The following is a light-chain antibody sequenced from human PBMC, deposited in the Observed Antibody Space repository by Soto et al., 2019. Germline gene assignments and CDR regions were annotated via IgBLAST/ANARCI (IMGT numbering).Light chain of an antibody. Sequence: EIVMTQSPATLSVSPGERTTLSFSSSQSVSSNLAWYQQKLGQAPRLLIYGASTRATGIPARFSGSGSGTEFTLTISSLQSEDFAVYYCQQYNNWPRTFGQGTKVDI. CDR1: QSVSSN. CDR3: QQYNNWPRT. V-gene: IGKV3-15*01. J-gene: IGKJ1*01. CDR2: GAS.